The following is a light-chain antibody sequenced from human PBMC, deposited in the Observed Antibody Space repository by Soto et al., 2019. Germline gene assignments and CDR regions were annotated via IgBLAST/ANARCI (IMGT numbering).Light chain of an antibody. Sequence: QSALTQPPSVSGSPGQSVTISCTGTSSDVGAYNYVSWYQQHPGKAPKLMIYEVSNRPSGVSNRFSGSKSGNTASLTISGLQAEEEADYYCNSYTGSSTRFVFGTGTKLTVL. CDR1: SSDVGAYNY. J-gene: IGLJ1*01. V-gene: IGLV2-14*01. CDR3: NSYTGSSTRFV. CDR2: EVS.